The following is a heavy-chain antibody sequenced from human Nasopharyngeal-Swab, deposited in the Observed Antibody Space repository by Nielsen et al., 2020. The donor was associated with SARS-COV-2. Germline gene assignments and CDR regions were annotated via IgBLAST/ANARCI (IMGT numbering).Heavy chain of an antibody. CDR3: AQTNYDILTGYYCAFDI. CDR1: GFSLSTSGMC. V-gene: IGHV2-70*01. D-gene: IGHD3-9*01. J-gene: IGHJ3*02. CDR2: IDWDDDK. Sequence: SGPTLVKPTQTLTLTCTFSGFSLSTSGMCVSWIRQPPAKALEWLALIDWDDDKYYSTSLKTRLTISKDTSKNQVVLTMTNMDPVDTATYYCAQTNYDILTGYYCAFDIWGQGTMVTVSS.